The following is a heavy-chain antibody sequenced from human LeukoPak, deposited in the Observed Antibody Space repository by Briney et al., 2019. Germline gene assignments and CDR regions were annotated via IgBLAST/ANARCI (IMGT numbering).Heavy chain of an antibody. J-gene: IGHJ4*02. D-gene: IGHD3-10*01. CDR1: GGSFSGYY. CDR2: INHSGST. V-gene: IGHV4-34*01. CDR3: ARTGITMVRGVILNNYFDY. Sequence: SETLSLTCAVYGGSFSGYYWSWIRQPPGKGLEWMGEINHSGSTNYNPSLKSRVTISVDTSKNQFSLKLSSVTAADTAVYYCARTGITMVRGVILNNYFDYWGQGTLVTVSS.